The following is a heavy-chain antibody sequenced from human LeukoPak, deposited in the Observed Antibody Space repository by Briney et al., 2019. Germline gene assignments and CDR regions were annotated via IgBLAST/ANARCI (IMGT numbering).Heavy chain of an antibody. CDR2: ISGSGGNT. D-gene: IGHD2-2*01. J-gene: IGHJ4*02. CDR1: GFTFSSYA. Sequence: PGGSLRLSCAASGFTFSSYAMSWVRQAPGKGLEWVSVISGSGGNTYYADSVKGRFTISRDNSKDTLYLQMNSLRAEDTAVYYCASQPPYCSSTSCYIAYWGQGTLVTVSS. V-gene: IGHV3-23*01. CDR3: ASQPPYCSSTSCYIAY.